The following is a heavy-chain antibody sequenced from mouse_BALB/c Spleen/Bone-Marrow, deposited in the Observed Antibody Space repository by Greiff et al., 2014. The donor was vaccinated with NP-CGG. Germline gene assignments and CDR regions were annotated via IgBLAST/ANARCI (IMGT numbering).Heavy chain of an antibody. D-gene: IGHD2-3*01. CDR3: ARSDGYYPYYYAMDY. CDR2: INPSNGRT. CDR1: GYTFTSYW. V-gene: IGHV1S81*02. J-gene: IGHJ4*01. Sequence: VQLQQSGAELVKPGASVKLSCKASGYTFTSYWMHWVKQRPGQGLEWIGEINPSNGRTNYNEKFKSKATLTADKSSSTAYMQLSSLTSEDSAVYYCARSDGYYPYYYAMDYWGQGTSVIVSS.